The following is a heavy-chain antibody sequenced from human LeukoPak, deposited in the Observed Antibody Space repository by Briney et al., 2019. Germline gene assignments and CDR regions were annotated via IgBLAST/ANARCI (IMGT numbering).Heavy chain of an antibody. CDR3: ATFSLEWFIFDS. V-gene: IGHV3-53*01. Sequence: GGSLRLTCAASGFTVSSSYMSWVRQAPGKGLEWVSLIYSGGSTYYADSVRGRFAISRDSSKNTLYLQMSSLRVEDTAVYYCATFSLEWFIFDSWGQGTLVTVSS. D-gene: IGHD3-3*01. J-gene: IGHJ4*02. CDR1: GFTVSSSY. CDR2: IYSGGST.